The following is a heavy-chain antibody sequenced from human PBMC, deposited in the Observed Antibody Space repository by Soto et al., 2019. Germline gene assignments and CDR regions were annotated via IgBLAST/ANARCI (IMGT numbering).Heavy chain of an antibody. J-gene: IGHJ5*01. V-gene: IGHV4-39*01. CDR2: VDDSGTA. CDR1: GGSIRTNLYY. Sequence: SETLSLTCTVSGGSIRTNLYYWAWVRQSPGKGPEWIGSVDDSGTASYNPSLRSPVALSVDTSKNQFSLRLSSVTAADTALYYCVRLLSTGVRGRGWVDSWCQGIVGTGFS. CDR3: VRLLSTGVRGRGWVDS. D-gene: IGHD3-16*02.